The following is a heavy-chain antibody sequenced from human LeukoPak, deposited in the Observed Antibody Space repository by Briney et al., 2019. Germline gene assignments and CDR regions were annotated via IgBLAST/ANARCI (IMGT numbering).Heavy chain of an antibody. Sequence: GGSLRLSCAASGFTFSSYEMNWVRQALGKGLEWVSYISSSGSTIYYADSVKGRFTISRDNAKNSLYLQMNSLRAEDTAVYYCARGFSSGWYGRHFDYWGQGTLVTVSS. J-gene: IGHJ4*02. CDR1: GFTFSSYE. D-gene: IGHD6-19*01. CDR3: ARGFSSGWYGRHFDY. V-gene: IGHV3-48*03. CDR2: ISSSGSTI.